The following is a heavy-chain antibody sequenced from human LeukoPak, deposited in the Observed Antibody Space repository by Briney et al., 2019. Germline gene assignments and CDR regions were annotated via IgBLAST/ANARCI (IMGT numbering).Heavy chain of an antibody. V-gene: IGHV3-21*01. D-gene: IGHD3-3*01. CDR1: GFTFSSYS. CDR3: ARGGPSGDFWGFDP. J-gene: IGHJ5*02. Sequence: PGGSLRLSCAASGFTFSSYSMNWVRQAPGKGLEWVSSISSSSSYIYYADSVKGRFTISRDNAKNSLYLQMNSLRAEDTAVYYCARGGPSGDFWGFDPWGQGTLVTVSS. CDR2: ISSSSSYI.